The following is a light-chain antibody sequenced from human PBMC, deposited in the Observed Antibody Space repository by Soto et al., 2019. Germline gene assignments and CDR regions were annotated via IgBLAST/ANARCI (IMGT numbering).Light chain of an antibody. CDR1: QSISSY. CDR2: AAS. J-gene: IGKJ2*01. CDR3: QQSYSTPQT. Sequence: DTQMTQSPSSLSASVEARVTITCRASQSISSYLNWYQQKPGKAPKLLIYAASSLQSGVPSRFSGSGSGTDFTLTISSLQPEDFATYYCQQSYSTPQTFGQGTKLEIK. V-gene: IGKV1-39*01.